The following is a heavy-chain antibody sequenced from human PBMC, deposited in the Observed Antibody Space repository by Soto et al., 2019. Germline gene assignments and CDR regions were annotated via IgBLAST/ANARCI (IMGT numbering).Heavy chain of an antibody. Sequence: GASVKVSCKASGYTFTSYDINWVRQATGQGLEWMGWMNPNSGNTGYAQKFQGRVTMTRNTSISTAYMELSSLSSEDTAVYYCARGDTVPTLMRYYYYGMDVWGQGTTVTVSS. CDR3: ARGDTVPTLMRYYYYGMDV. CDR1: GYTFTSYD. CDR2: MNPNSGNT. V-gene: IGHV1-8*01. D-gene: IGHD4-4*01. J-gene: IGHJ6*02.